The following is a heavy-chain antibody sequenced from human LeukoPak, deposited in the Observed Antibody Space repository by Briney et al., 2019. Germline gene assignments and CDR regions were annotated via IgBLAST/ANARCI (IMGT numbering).Heavy chain of an antibody. CDR1: GYTFTGYY. V-gene: IGHV1-2*06. D-gene: IGHD3-22*01. CDR3: ATLTYYYDSSGFTGEGAFDI. J-gene: IGHJ3*02. Sequence: ASVKVSCKASGYTFTGYYMHWVRQAPGHGLEWMGRINPNSGGTNYAQKFQGRVTMTRDTSISTAYLELSRLRSDDTAVYYCATLTYYYDSSGFTGEGAFDIWGQGTMVTVSS. CDR2: INPNSGGT.